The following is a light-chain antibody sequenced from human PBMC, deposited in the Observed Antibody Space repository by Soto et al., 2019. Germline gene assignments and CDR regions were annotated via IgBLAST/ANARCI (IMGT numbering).Light chain of an antibody. CDR1: SSDVGAYNS. CDR2: EVS. V-gene: IGLV2-14*01. Sequence: QSVLTQLASVSGSPGQSITISCTGTSSDVGAYNSVFWYQQHPGKAPKLMIYEVSNRPSGVSHRFSGSKSDNTASLTISGLQTDDEADSYCSSYTSSRTLVFGTGTKVTVL. CDR3: SSYTSSRTLV. J-gene: IGLJ1*01.